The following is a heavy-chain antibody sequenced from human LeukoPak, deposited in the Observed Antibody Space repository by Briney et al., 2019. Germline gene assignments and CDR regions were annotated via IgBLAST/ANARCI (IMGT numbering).Heavy chain of an antibody. CDR3: ARGKTGRLRWSNPGDY. D-gene: IGHD4-23*01. V-gene: IGHV7-4-1*02. CDR2: INTNTGNP. CDR1: GYTFTSYA. J-gene: IGHJ4*02. Sequence: ASVKVSCKASGYTFTSYAMNWVRQAPGQGLEWMGWINTNTGNPTYAQGFTGRFVFSLDTSVSTAYLQISSLKAEDTAVYYCARGKTGRLRWSNPGDYWGQGTLVTVSS.